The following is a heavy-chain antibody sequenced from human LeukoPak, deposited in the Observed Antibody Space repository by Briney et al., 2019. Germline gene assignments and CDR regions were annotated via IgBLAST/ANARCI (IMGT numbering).Heavy chain of an antibody. CDR2: ISYDGSNK. Sequence: GRSLRLSCAASGFTFSSHGMHWVRQAPGKGLEWVAVISYDGSNKYYADSVKGRFTISRDNSKNTLYLQMNSLRAEDTAVYYCAKDHGSSWQRYYYYGMDVWGQGTTVTVSS. J-gene: IGHJ6*02. CDR1: GFTFSSHG. CDR3: AKDHGSSWQRYYYYGMDV. D-gene: IGHD6-13*01. V-gene: IGHV3-30*18.